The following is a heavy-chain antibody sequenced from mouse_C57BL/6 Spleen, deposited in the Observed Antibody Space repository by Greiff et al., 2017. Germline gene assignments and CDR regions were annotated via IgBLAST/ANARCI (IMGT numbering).Heavy chain of an antibody. CDR3: ARRLRGLDY. D-gene: IGHD3-2*02. CDR1: GYTFTDYN. V-gene: IGHV1-18*01. Sequence: EVKLQQSGPELVKPGASVKIPCKASGYTFTDYNMDWVKQSHGQSLEWIGDINPNNGGTIYNQKFKGTATLTVDKSSSTAYRELRSLTSEDTAVYYCARRLRGLDYWGQGTTLTVSS. CDR2: INPNNGGT. J-gene: IGHJ2*01.